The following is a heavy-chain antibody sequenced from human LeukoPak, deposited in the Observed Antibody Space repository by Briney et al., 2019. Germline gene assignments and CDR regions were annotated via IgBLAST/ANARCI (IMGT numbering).Heavy chain of an antibody. CDR2: IIGYNGNT. D-gene: IGHD2-2*01. J-gene: IGHJ4*02. CDR1: GDTFTSCC. Sequence: PMASVKVSCNASGDTFTSCCIMWVRRAPGQGGEWRGWIIGYNGNTNYSQKLQGGGTMTPDTSTSTAYMALRRLRSDDTAVYYCAREGPGGYCSSTSCHYYFDYWGQGTLVTVSS. V-gene: IGHV1-18*01. CDR3: AREGPGGYCSSTSCHYYFDY.